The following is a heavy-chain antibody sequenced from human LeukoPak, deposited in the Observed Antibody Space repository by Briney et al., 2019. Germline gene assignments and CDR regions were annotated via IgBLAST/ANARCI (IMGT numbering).Heavy chain of an antibody. Sequence: GGSLRLSCAASGFTFSDYYMSWIRQAPGKGLEWVSYISSSSSYTNYADSVKGRFTISRDNAKNSLYLQMNSLRAEETAVYYWGRYCSSTTCNDYWGQGTLVTVSS. CDR2: ISSSSSYT. J-gene: IGHJ4*02. CDR1: GFTFSDYY. D-gene: IGHD2-2*01. CDR3: GRYCSSTTCNDY. V-gene: IGHV3-11*03.